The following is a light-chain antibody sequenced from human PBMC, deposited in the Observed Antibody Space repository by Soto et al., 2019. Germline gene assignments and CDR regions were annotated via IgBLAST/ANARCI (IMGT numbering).Light chain of an antibody. J-gene: IGLJ2*01. CDR3: AAWDDSLNGVI. CDR2: SNN. Sequence: QSALAQPRSVSGSPGQSVTISCSGTSSDVGGYNSVSWYQQFPGKAPKLLIYSNNERPSGVPDRFSGSKSGTSASLAISGLQSGDEADYYCAAWDDSLNGVIFGGGTKLTVL. CDR1: SSDVGGYNS. V-gene: IGLV2-11*01.